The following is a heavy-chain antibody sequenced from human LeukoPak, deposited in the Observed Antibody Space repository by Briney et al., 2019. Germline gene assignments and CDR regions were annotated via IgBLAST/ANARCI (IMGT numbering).Heavy chain of an antibody. J-gene: IGHJ4*02. CDR2: ISGSGGST. CDR3: AKDVPPEGYSYGYFHC. Sequence: GGSLRLSCAASGFTFSSYAMSWVRQATGKGLEWLATISGSGGSTYYADSVKGRFTLSRDNSKSALYVQMNSLRAEDTAVYYCAKDVPPEGYSYGYFHCWGQGTLVTVSS. D-gene: IGHD5-18*01. CDR1: GFTFSSYA. V-gene: IGHV3-23*01.